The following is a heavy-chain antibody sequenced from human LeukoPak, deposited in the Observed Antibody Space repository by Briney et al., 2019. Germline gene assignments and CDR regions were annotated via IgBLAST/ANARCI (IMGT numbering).Heavy chain of an antibody. Sequence: SETLSLTCTLSAGTISRHYWSWIRQPPGKGLEWIGYIYNSGSTNYNPSLKSRVTISLDTSKNQFSLHLTSVTAADTAVYFCARDDYGVFDAFDVWGQGTVVTVSS. J-gene: IGHJ3*01. D-gene: IGHD3-16*01. CDR1: AGTISRHY. CDR3: ARDDYGVFDAFDV. CDR2: IYNSGST. V-gene: IGHV4-59*08.